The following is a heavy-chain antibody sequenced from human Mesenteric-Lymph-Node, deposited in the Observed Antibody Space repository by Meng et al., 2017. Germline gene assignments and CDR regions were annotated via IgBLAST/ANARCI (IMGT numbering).Heavy chain of an antibody. CDR1: GFTFSDYY. CDR2: INSDGSST. D-gene: IGHD3-16*02. Sequence: GESLRLSCAASGFTFSDYYMSWIRQAPGKGLVWVTRINSDGSSTSYADSVKGRFTISRDNAKNTLYLQMNSLRAEDTAVYYCARVYDYVWGSYRYAYYYYGMAVWGPGNTV. V-gene: IGHV3-74*01. J-gene: IGHJ6*01. CDR3: ARVYDYVWGSYRYAYYYYGMAV.